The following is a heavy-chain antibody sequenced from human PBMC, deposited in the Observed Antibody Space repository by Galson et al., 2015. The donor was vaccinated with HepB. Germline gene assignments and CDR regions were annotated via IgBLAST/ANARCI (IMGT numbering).Heavy chain of an antibody. V-gene: IGHV1-18*01. Sequence: SVKVSCKASGYTFTSYGISWVRQAPGQGLEWMGWISAYNGNTNYAQKLQGRVTMTTDTSTSTAYMELRSLRSDDTAVYYCARDPYDFWSGYYFPHWFDPWGQGTLVTVSS. J-gene: IGHJ5*02. CDR3: ARDPYDFWSGYYFPHWFDP. D-gene: IGHD3-3*01. CDR1: GYTFTSYG. CDR2: ISAYNGNT.